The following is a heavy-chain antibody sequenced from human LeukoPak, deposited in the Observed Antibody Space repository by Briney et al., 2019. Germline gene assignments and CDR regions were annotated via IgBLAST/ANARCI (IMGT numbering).Heavy chain of an antibody. CDR3: ARETRGGGDLYYYYGMDV. CDR2: IYYSGSP. V-gene: IGHV4-59*01. Sequence: PSETLSLTCTVSGGSISSYYWSWIRQPPGKGLEWIGYIYYSGSPNYNPSLKSRVTISVDTSKNQFSLKLSSVTAADTAVYYCARETRGGGDLYYYYGMDVWGQGTTVTVSS. J-gene: IGHJ6*02. D-gene: IGHD2-21*02. CDR1: GGSISSYY.